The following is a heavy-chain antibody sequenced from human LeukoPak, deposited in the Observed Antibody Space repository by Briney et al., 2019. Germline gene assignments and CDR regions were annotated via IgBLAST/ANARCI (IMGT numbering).Heavy chain of an antibody. CDR2: INWNGGST. V-gene: IGHV3-20*04. Sequence: PGGSLRLSCAASGFTLDDYGMSWVRQAPGKGLEWVSGINWNGGSTGYADSVKGRFTISRDNAKNSLYLQMNSLRAEDTALYYCARGVYSSEYFDYWGQGTLVTVSS. D-gene: IGHD6-25*01. CDR3: ARGVYSSEYFDY. J-gene: IGHJ4*02. CDR1: GFTLDDYG.